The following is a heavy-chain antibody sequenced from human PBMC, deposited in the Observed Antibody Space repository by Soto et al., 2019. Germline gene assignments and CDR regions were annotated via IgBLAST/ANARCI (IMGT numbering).Heavy chain of an antibody. CDR3: ARRRYSSGWSQTDYFDY. V-gene: IGHV5-51*01. CDR1: GYSFTSYW. D-gene: IGHD6-19*01. CDR2: IYPGDSDT. J-gene: IGHJ4*02. Sequence: LGESLKISCKGSGYSFTSYWIGWVLQMPWKGLEWMGIIYPGDSDTRYSPSFQGQVTISADKSISTAYLQWSSLKASDTAMYYCARRRYSSGWSQTDYFDYWGQGTLVTVSS.